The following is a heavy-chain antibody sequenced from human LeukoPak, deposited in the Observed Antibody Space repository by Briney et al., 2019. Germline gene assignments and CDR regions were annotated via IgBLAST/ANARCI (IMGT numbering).Heavy chain of an antibody. D-gene: IGHD1-26*01. V-gene: IGHV1-2*02. Sequence: ASVKVSCKASGYTFTGYFMHWVRQAPGQGLEWMGWINPNSGGTNYAQKFQGRVTLTRDTSISTTYMELTSLGSDDTAVYYCARRWGGSYQLDYWGQGTLVTVSS. CDR2: INPNSGGT. CDR1: GYTFTGYF. J-gene: IGHJ4*02. CDR3: ARRWGGSYQLDY.